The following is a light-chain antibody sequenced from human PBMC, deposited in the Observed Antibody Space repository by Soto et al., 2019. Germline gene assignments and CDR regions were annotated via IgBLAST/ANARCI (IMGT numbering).Light chain of an antibody. V-gene: IGLV2-14*01. J-gene: IGLJ1*01. CDR3: TSYTTTSPYV. CDR1: INDVGGYDF. CDR2: EVS. Sequence: QSVLTQPASVSGSPGQSITISCTGTINDVGGYDFVSWYQHHPGKAPKLMIFEVSNRPSGVSNRFSGSKSGNTASLTISGLQDADEADYYCTSYTTTSPYVFGTGTKVTVL.